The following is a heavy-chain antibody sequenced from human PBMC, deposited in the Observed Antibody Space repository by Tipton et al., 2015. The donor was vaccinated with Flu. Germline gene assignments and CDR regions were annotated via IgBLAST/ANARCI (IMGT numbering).Heavy chain of an antibody. CDR1: GGSISSSNW. D-gene: IGHD6-13*01. CDR3: ASWLSSSWYSSYFDY. V-gene: IGHV4-4*02. J-gene: IGHJ4*02. CDR2: IYHSGST. Sequence: TLSLTCAVSGGSISSSNWWSWVRQPSGKGLEWIGEIYHSGSTNYNPSLKSRATISVDKSKNQFSLKLSSVTAADTAVYYCASWLSSSWYSSYFDYWGQGTLVTVSS.